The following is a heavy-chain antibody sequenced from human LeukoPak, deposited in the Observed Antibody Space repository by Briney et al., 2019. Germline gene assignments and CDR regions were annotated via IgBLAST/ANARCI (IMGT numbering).Heavy chain of an antibody. CDR3: ARGFAGVGSSWPCCY. V-gene: IGHV3-33*01. CDR2: VWYDGSNK. J-gene: IGHJ4*02. Sequence: PGGSLRLSCAASGFTFSSYGMHWVRQAPGKGLEWVAVVWYDGSNKYYADSVKGRFTISRDNSKNTLYLQMNSLRAEDTAVYYCARGFAGVGSSWPCCYWGQGTLVTVSS. D-gene: IGHD6-13*01. CDR1: GFTFSSYG.